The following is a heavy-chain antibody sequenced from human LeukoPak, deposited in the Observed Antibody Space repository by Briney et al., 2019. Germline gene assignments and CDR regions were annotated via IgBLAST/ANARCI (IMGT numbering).Heavy chain of an antibody. CDR1: GGSISSYY. Sequence: PSETLSLTCTASGGSISSYYWSWIRQPAGKGLEWIGRIYTSGSTNYNPPLKSRVTISVETSKNQFSLKLRSVTAADTAVYYCARHIPGNPYFDYWGQGTLVTVSS. V-gene: IGHV4-4*07. D-gene: IGHD2-21*01. CDR3: ARHIPGNPYFDY. CDR2: IYTSGST. J-gene: IGHJ4*02.